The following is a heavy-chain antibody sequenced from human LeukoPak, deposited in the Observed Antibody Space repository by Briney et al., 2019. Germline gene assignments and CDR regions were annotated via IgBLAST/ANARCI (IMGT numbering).Heavy chain of an antibody. CDR2: ISSTGSTV. D-gene: IGHD2-2*01. J-gene: IGHJ4*02. V-gene: IGHV3-48*03. CDR3: ARETDSTLFDY. CDR1: GFTFTIFE. Sequence: GGSLRLSCAASGFTFTIFEMNWVRQAPGKVLEWVSYISSTGSTVFYADSVKGRFTISRDNAKNSLFLQMNSLRPEDSAVYYCARETDSTLFDYWGQGTLVTVSS.